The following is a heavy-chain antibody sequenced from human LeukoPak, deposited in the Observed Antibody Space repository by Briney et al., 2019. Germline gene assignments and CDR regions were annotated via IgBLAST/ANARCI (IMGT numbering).Heavy chain of an antibody. D-gene: IGHD3-9*01. Sequence: SETLSLTCAVYGGSFSGYYWGWIRQPPGKGLEWIGEINHSGSTNYNPSLKSRVTISVDTSKNQFSLKLSSVTAADTAVYYCARGRNDILTGYYYYYYYGMDVWGQGTTVTVSS. V-gene: IGHV4-34*01. J-gene: IGHJ6*02. CDR2: INHSGST. CDR1: GGSFSGYY. CDR3: ARGRNDILTGYYYYYYYGMDV.